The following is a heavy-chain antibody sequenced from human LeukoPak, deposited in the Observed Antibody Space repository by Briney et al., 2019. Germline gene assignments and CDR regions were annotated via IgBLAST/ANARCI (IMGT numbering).Heavy chain of an antibody. CDR1: GYSFTSYW. CDR3: ARTRGYGGNRGYWYFDL. CDR2: IYPGDSDT. D-gene: IGHD4-23*01. J-gene: IGHJ2*01. Sequence: ASVKVSCKGSGYSFTSYWIGWVRQMPGKGLEWMGIIYPGDSDTRYSPSFQGQVTISADKSISTAYLQWSSLKASDTAMYYCARTRGYGGNRGYWYFDLWGRGTLVTVSS. V-gene: IGHV5-51*01.